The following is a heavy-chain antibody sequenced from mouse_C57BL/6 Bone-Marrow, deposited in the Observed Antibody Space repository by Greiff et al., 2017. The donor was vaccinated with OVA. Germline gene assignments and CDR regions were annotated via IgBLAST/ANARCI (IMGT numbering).Heavy chain of an antibody. J-gene: IGHJ3*01. CDR2: IRLKSDNYAT. Sequence: VQLKESGGGLVQPGGSMKLSCVASGFTFSNYWMNWVRQSPEKGLEWVAQIRLKSDNYATHYAESVKGRFTISRDDSKSSVYLQMNNLRAEDTGIYYCTDVVQASFAYWGQGTLVTVSA. D-gene: IGHD6-1*01. CDR3: TDVVQASFAY. CDR1: GFTFSNYW. V-gene: IGHV6-3*01.